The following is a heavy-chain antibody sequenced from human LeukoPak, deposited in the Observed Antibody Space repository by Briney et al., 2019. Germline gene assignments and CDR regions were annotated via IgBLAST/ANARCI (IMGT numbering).Heavy chain of an antibody. CDR3: ARFISLGA. J-gene: IGHJ5*02. D-gene: IGHD3-16*01. V-gene: IGHV3-7*01. CDR2: IKKDGSEK. CDR1: GFTFNSYW. Sequence: GGSLRLSCAASGFTFNSYWMSWVRQAPGKGLEWVANIKKDGSEKNYVDSVKGRFTISRDNAKNSLYLQLDSLRAEDTAVYYCARFISLGAWGQGTLVTVSS.